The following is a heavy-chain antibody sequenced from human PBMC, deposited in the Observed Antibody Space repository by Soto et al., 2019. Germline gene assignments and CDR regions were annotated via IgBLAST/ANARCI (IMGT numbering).Heavy chain of an antibody. Sequence: GGSLRLSCAASGFTFSSYAMHWVRQAPGKGLEWVAVISYDGSNKYYADSVKGRFTISRDNSKNTLYLQMNSLRAEDTAVYYCARGPYGMDVWGQGTTVTVSS. V-gene: IGHV3-30-3*01. CDR1: GFTFSSYA. CDR2: ISYDGSNK. CDR3: ARGPYGMDV. J-gene: IGHJ6*02.